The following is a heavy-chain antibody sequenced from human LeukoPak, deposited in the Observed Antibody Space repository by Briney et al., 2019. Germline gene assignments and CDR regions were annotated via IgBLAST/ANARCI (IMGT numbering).Heavy chain of an antibody. CDR3: AAVPLVRGVTDSYVY. Sequence: GGSLRLSCVASGSTFSTFGMNWVRQAPGMGLEWLSYISKTSRTINYADSVRGRFTISRDNAKNSLYLQMNSLRDEDTAVYYCAAVPLVRGVTDSYVYWGQGTLVTVSS. CDR2: ISKTSRTI. D-gene: IGHD3-10*02. CDR1: GSTFSTFG. V-gene: IGHV3-48*02. J-gene: IGHJ4*02.